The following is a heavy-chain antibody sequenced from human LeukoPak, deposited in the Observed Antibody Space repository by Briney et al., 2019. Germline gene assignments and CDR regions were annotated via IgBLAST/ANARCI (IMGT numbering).Heavy chain of an antibody. Sequence: GETLKISCKGSGYSFSNYWIGWVRQMPGKGLEWMGIIYPDDSDTRYSPSFQGQVTISADKSISTAYLQWSSLKASDTAIYYCARLSIKDSSRWFVPWGQGTLVTVSS. CDR2: IYPDDSDT. CDR3: ARLSIKDSSRWFVP. D-gene: IGHD5-12*01. CDR1: GYSFSNYW. J-gene: IGHJ5*02. V-gene: IGHV5-51*01.